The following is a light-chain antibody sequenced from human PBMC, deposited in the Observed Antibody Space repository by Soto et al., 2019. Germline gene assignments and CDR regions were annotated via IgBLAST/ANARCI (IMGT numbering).Light chain of an antibody. V-gene: IGLV2-11*01. CDR2: DVS. CDR1: SSDVGGYNY. J-gene: IGLJ2*01. CDR3: CSYAGSYTVV. Sequence: QSALTQPRSVSGSPGQSVTISCTGTSSDVGGYNYVSWYQQHPGKAPKLMIYDVSKRPSGVPDRFSGSKSGNTASLTISGLQAEDEADYYCCSYAGSYTVVLGGGTKL.